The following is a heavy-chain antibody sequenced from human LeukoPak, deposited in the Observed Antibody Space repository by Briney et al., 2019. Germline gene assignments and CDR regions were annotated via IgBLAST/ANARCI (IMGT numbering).Heavy chain of an antibody. Sequence: GGSLRLSCAASGFTFSSYGMHWVRQAPGKVLEWVAVIWYDGTNKNYGDSVKGRFTISRDNSKNTVYLQMNSLRAEDTAVCYCVRDPYEAYWGQGTLVTVSS. CDR3: VRDPYEAY. D-gene: IGHD5-12*01. CDR1: GFTFSSYG. CDR2: IWYDGTNK. J-gene: IGHJ4*02. V-gene: IGHV3-33*01.